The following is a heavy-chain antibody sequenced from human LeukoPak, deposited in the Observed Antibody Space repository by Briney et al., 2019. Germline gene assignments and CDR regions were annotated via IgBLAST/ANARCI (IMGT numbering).Heavy chain of an antibody. CDR1: GGSISSYY. CDR3: ARGLAKRRSQPPWSFDY. J-gene: IGHJ4*02. V-gene: IGHV4-4*07. D-gene: IGHD2-15*01. Sequence: PSETLSLTCNVSGGSISSYYWSWIRQPAGKGLEWIGRIYVSGSTNYNPSLKSRVTISVDTSKNQFSLKLSSVTAADTAVYYCARGLAKRRSQPPWSFDYWGQGTLVTVSS. CDR2: IYVSGST.